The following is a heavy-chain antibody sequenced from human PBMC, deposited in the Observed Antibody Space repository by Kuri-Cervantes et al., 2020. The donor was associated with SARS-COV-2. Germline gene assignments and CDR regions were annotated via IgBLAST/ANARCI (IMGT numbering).Heavy chain of an antibody. V-gene: IGHV3-64*01. CDR1: GFTFSSYA. Sequence: GESLKISCAASGFTFSSYAMHWVRQAPGKGLEYVSAISSNGGSTYYANSVKGRFTISRDNSKNTLYLQMNSLRAEDTAVYYCARERAAGRMFDYWGQGTLVTVSS. CDR2: ISSNGGST. CDR3: ARERAAGRMFDY. D-gene: IGHD6-13*01. J-gene: IGHJ4*02.